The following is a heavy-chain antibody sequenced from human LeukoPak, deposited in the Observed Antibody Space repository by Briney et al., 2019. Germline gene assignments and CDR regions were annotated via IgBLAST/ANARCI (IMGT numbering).Heavy chain of an antibody. V-gene: IGHV4-61*01. J-gene: IGHJ6*04. CDR1: GGSVSSGSYY. CDR2: IYYSGST. Sequence: SETLSLTCTVSGGSVSSGSYYWSWIRQPPGKGLEWVGYIYYSGSTNYNPSLKSRVTISVDTSKNQFSLKLSSVTAADTAVYYCASWGSTRYYYYGMDVWGKGTTVTVSS. CDR3: ASWGSTRYYYYGMDV. D-gene: IGHD2-2*01.